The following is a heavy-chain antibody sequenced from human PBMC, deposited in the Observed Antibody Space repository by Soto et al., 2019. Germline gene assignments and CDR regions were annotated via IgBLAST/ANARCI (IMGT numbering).Heavy chain of an antibody. Sequence: QVQLVESGGGVVQPGRSLRLSCAASGFTFSSCGMHWVRQAPGKGLEWVAVISYDGSNKYYADSVKGRFTISRDNSKNTLYLQMNSLRDEDTAVYYCAKAAGYCSSTSCYLAYWGQGTLVTVSS. V-gene: IGHV3-30*18. D-gene: IGHD2-2*01. J-gene: IGHJ4*02. CDR1: GFTFSSCG. CDR3: AKAAGYCSSTSCYLAY. CDR2: ISYDGSNK.